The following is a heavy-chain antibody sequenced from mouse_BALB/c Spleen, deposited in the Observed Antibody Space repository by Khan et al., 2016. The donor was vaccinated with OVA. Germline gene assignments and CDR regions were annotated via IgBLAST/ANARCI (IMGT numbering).Heavy chain of an antibody. V-gene: IGHV2-6-5*01. CDR1: GFSLSDYG. Sequence: VQLVESGPGLVAPSQNLSITCTVSGFSLSDYGVSWIRQPPGKGLEWLGVIWGGGSTYYNSVLKSRLSISKDNSKSQVFLKMSSLQSDDTAMFYCAKWVWSYYYTLDYWGQGISVTVSS. CDR3: AKWVWSYYYTLDY. J-gene: IGHJ4*01. CDR2: IWGGGST.